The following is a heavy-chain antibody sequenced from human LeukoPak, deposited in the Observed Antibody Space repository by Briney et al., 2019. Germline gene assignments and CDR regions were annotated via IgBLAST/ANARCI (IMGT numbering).Heavy chain of an antibody. V-gene: IGHV1-2*06. CDR3: ARVPGYCSSTSCPTNNYYYYGMDV. CDR2: INPNSGGT. CDR1: GYTFTGYY. D-gene: IGHD2-2*01. Sequence: GASVKVSCKASGYTFTGYYMHWVRQAPGQGLEWMRRINPNSGGTNYAQKFQGRVTMTRDTSISTAYMELSRLRSDDTAVYYCARVPGYCSSTSCPTNNYYYYGMDVWGQGTTVTVSS. J-gene: IGHJ6*02.